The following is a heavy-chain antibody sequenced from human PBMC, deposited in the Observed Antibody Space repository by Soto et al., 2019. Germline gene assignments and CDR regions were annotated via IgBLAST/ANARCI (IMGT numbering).Heavy chain of an antibody. J-gene: IGHJ4*02. V-gene: IGHV3-23*01. CDR2: ISGSGGST. CDR1: GFTFSSYA. Sequence: GGSLRLSCAASGFTFSSYAMSWVRQAPGKGLEWVSAISGSGGSTYYADSVKGRFTISRDNSKNTLYLQMNSLRAEDTAVYYCAKDQLEPVVPRSFDYWGQGTLVTVSS. CDR3: AKDQLEPVVPRSFDY. D-gene: IGHD2-15*01.